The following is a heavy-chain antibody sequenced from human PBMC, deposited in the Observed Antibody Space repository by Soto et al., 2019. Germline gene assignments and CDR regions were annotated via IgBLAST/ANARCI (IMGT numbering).Heavy chain of an antibody. D-gene: IGHD3-10*01. CDR2: ISYDGSNK. Sequence: QVQLVESGGGVVQPGRSLRLSCAASGFTFSSYAMHWVRQAPGKGLEWVAVISYDGSNKYYADSVKGRFTISRDNSKNTLYLQMNSLRAEDTAVYYCASDWGYYGSGIRDWGQGTLVTVSS. CDR1: GFTFSSYA. V-gene: IGHV3-30-3*01. CDR3: ASDWGYYGSGIRD. J-gene: IGHJ4*02.